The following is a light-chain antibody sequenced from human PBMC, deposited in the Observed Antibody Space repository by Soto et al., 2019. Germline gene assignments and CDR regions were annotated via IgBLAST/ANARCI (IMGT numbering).Light chain of an antibody. V-gene: IGKV3-15*01. CDR2: DAS. Sequence: IVMMQSPATLSVSPGERATLSCRASQSVSSSLAWYQQKPGQAPRLLIYDASTRATGIPARFSGSGSETEFTLTISSLQSEDFAVYYCQQYSNWPPATFAQGTKVDIK. CDR3: QQYSNWPPAT. J-gene: IGKJ1*01. CDR1: QSVSSS.